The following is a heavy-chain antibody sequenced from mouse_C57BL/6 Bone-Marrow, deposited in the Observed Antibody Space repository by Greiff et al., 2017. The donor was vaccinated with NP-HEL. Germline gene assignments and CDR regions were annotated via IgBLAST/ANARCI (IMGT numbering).Heavy chain of an antibody. CDR2: IDPENGDT. J-gene: IGHJ4*01. CDR3: TKGYYAMDY. CDR1: GFNIKDDY. Sequence: EVKLQESGAELVRPGASVKLSCTASGFNIKDDYMHWVKQRPEQGLEWIGWIDPENGDTEYASKFQGKATIQADTYSNTAYLQLSSLTSEDTAVYYCTKGYYAMDYWGQGTSVTVSS. V-gene: IGHV14-4*01.